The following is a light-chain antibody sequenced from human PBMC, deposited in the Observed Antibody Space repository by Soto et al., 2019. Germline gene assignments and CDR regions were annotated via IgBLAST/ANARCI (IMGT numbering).Light chain of an antibody. CDR3: QQRSNWPPIT. CDR2: GAS. CDR1: QTVSSSS. Sequence: DIVLPQSPGTLSLSPGERATLSCRARQTVSSSSLAWYQQKPGQAPRLLIFGASSRATGIPARFSGSGSGTDFTLTIRSVEPDDLAVYYCQQRSNWPPITFGQGTRLEIK. J-gene: IGKJ5*01. V-gene: IGKV3D-20*02.